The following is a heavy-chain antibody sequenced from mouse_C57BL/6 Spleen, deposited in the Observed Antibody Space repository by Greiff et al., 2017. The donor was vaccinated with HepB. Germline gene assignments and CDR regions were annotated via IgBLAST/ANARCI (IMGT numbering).Heavy chain of an antibody. D-gene: IGHD2-1*01. CDR3: ARFYYGNPRGFDY. J-gene: IGHJ2*01. Sequence: EVQGVESGPELVKPGASVKISCKASGYSFTGYYMNWVKQSPEKSLEWIGEINPSTGGTTYNQKFKAKATLTVDKSSSTAYMQLKSLTSEDSAVYYCARFYYGNPRGFDYWGQGTTLTVSS. CDR1: GYSFTGYY. CDR2: INPSTGGT. V-gene: IGHV1-42*01.